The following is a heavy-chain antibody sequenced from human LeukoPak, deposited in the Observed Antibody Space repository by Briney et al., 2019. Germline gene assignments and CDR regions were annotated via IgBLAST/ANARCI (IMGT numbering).Heavy chain of an antibody. CDR3: ARGIPHKWFDP. V-gene: IGHV1-2*02. J-gene: IGHJ5*02. CDR1: GYTFTDYY. Sequence: ASVKVSCKASGYTFTDYYMYWVRQAPGQGLEWMGWINPNSGGTNYAQKFQGRVTMTRDTSISTAYMELSRLGSDDTAVYYCARGIPHKWFDPWGQGTLVTVSS. CDR2: INPNSGGT.